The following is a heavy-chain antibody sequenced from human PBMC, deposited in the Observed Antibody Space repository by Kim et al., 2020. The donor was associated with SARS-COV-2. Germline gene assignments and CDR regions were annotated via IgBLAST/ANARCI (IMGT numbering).Heavy chain of an antibody. D-gene: IGHD3-9*01. J-gene: IGHJ6*02. V-gene: IGHV1-46*01. CDR3: ARDWYYDILTGYPYYGMDV. CDR1: GYTFTSYY. Sequence: ASVKVSCKASGYTFTSYYMHWVRQAPGQGLEWMGIINPSGGSTSYAQKFQGRVTMTRDTSTSTVYMELSSLRSEDTAVYYCARDWYYDILTGYPYYGMDVWGQGTTVTVSS. CDR2: INPSGGST.